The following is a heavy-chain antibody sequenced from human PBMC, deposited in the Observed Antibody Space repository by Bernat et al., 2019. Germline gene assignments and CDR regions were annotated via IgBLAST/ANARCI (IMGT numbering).Heavy chain of an antibody. CDR2: ISGDGGST. V-gene: IGHV3-43*02. CDR3: AIDIDISSCLDF. CDR1: GFTFDDYA. Sequence: EVQLVESGGGVVQPGGSLRLSCAASGFTFDDYAMHWVRQAPGKGLEWVSLISGDGGSTYYADSVKGRFTISRDNSKNSLYLQMNSLRTEDTALYYCAIDIDISSCLDFWGQGTLVTVSS. D-gene: IGHD6-13*01. J-gene: IGHJ4*02.